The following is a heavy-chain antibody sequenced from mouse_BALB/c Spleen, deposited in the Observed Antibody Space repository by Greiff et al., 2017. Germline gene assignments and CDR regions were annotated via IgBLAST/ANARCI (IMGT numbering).Heavy chain of an antibody. CDR3: ARGKGYGNYVAY. J-gene: IGHJ3*01. D-gene: IGHD2-10*02. CDR2: INPNNGGT. CDR1: GYTFTEYT. V-gene: IGHV1-18*01. Sequence: EVQRVESGPELVKPGASVKISCKTSGYTFTEYTMHWVKQSHGKSLEWIGGINPNNGGTSYNQKFKGKATLTVDKSSSTAYMELRSLTSEDSAVYYCARGKGYGNYVAYWGQGTLVTVSA.